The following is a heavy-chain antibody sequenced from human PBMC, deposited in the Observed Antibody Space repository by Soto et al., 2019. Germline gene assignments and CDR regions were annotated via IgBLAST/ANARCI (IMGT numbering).Heavy chain of an antibody. D-gene: IGHD5-12*01. CDR2: IDPSDSQT. V-gene: IGHV5-10-1*01. Sequence: PGESLKISCKGSGYSFAGYWITWVRQKPGKGLEWMGRIDPSDSQTYYSPSFRGHVTISVTKSITTVFLQWSSLRASDTAMYYCARQIYESDKGPNCQYYFDSWGQGTTVTVSS. CDR3: ARQIYESDKGPNCQYYFDS. J-gene: IGHJ4*02. CDR1: GYSFAGYW.